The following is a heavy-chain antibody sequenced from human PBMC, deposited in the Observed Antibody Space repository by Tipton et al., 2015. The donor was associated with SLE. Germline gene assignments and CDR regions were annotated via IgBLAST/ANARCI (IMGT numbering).Heavy chain of an antibody. D-gene: IGHD6-6*01. Sequence: TLSLTCTVSGGSMTSHYWSWIRQPPGKGLEWIGDAHDSGRTSSNPSLKGRVTVSVDTSKNQVSLKLSSVTAADTAVYYCARGIVAAFYYWGQGTLVTVSS. CDR2: AHDSGRT. J-gene: IGHJ4*02. V-gene: IGHV4-59*11. CDR3: ARGIVAAFYY. CDR1: GGSMTSHY.